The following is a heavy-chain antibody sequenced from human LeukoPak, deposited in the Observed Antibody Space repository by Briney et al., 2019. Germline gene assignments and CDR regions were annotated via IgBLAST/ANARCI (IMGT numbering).Heavy chain of an antibody. J-gene: IGHJ4*02. CDR1: GDSISTSSYY. CDR3: ARSYYYDYRQIDY. V-gene: IGHV4-39*01. CDR2: IYYSGST. Sequence: KPSETLSLTCTVSGDSISTSSYYWGWIRQPPGKGLEWLGSIYYSGSTYYNPSLKSRVTISVDTSKNQFSLNLYSVTAADTAEFYCARSYYYDYRQIDYWGQGTLVTVSS. D-gene: IGHD3-22*01.